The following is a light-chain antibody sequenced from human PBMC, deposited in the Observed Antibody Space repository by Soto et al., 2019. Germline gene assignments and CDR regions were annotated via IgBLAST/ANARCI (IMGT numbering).Light chain of an antibody. J-gene: IGKJ3*01. CDR3: QQYGGSPLFT. CDR2: GTS. Sequence: EIVLTQFPGNLSLSPGERATLSCRVSQSVSSSFLGWYQQKPGKAPRLLIYGTSSRATGIPDRFSGSGSGTDFTLSISRLEPEDLAVCYCQQYGGSPLFTFGPGTKVDIK. V-gene: IGKV3-20*01. CDR1: QSVSSSF.